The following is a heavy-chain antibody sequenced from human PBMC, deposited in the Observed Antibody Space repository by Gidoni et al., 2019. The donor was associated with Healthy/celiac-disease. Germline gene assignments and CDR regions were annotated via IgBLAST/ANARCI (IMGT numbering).Heavy chain of an antibody. D-gene: IGHD2-15*01. V-gene: IGHV1-69*01. Sequence: QVQLVQSGAEVKKPGSSVTVSCKASGGTFSSYAISWVRQAPGPGREWMGGIIPIFGTANYAQKFQGRVTITADESTSTAYMELSSLRSEDTAVYYCARVLDIVVVVAATAFGYWGQGTLVTVSS. CDR2: IIPIFGTA. CDR3: ARVLDIVVVVAATAFGY. J-gene: IGHJ4*02. CDR1: GGTFSSYA.